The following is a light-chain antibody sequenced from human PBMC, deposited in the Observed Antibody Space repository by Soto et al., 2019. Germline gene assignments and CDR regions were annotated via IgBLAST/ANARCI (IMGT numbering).Light chain of an antibody. CDR2: DVT. CDR1: SSDVGGYNS. J-gene: IGLJ1*01. CDR3: SSFTSSITYV. V-gene: IGLV2-14*01. Sequence: QSALTQPASVSGSPGQSITISCTGTSSDVGGYNSVSWYRQDPGKAPKLMIYDVTNRPSGVSNRFSGSKSGNTASLTFSGLQAEDEADYYCSSFTSSITYVFGTGTQLTVL.